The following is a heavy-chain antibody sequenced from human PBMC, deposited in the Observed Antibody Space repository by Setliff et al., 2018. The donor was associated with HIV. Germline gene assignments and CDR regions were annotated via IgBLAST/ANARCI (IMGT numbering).Heavy chain of an antibody. CDR1: GGSISRCTYY. CDR3: ARPGVGTVSFDY. Sequence: SETLSLTCAVSGGSISRCTYYWSLIRQSPGKELEWIGSINYSGTTYYNPSLKSRFTISLDTSKNQFSLKLSSVTAADTVVYYCARPGVGTVSFDYWGQGTLVTVSS. CDR2: INYSGTT. J-gene: IGHJ4*02. D-gene: IGHD1-7*01. V-gene: IGHV4-39*07.